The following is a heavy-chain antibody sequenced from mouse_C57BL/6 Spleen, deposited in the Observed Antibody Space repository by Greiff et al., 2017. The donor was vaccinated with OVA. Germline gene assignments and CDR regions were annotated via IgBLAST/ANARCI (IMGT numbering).Heavy chain of an antibody. V-gene: IGHV1-15*01. J-gene: IGHJ4*01. Sequence: VQLQQSGAELVRPGASVTLSCKASGYTFTDYEMHWVKQTPVHGLEWIGAIDPETGGTAYNQKFKGKAILTADKSSSTAYMELRSLTSEDSAVYYCTRRGDYYGSNYEGAMDYWGQGTSVTVSS. CDR2: IDPETGGT. CDR3: TRRGDYYGSNYEGAMDY. CDR1: GYTFTDYE. D-gene: IGHD1-1*01.